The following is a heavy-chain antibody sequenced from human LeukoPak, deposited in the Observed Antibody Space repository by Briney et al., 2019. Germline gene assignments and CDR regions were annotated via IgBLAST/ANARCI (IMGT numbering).Heavy chain of an antibody. V-gene: IGHV1-18*01. J-gene: IGHJ3*02. D-gene: IGHD1-26*01. CDR2: ISAYNGNT. Sequence: ASVKVSCKASGYTFTSYGISWVRQAPGQGLEWRGWISAYNGNTNYAQKFQGRVTITADESTSTGYMELSSLRSEDTAVYYCASDRGGGSYDSGAFDIWGQGTMVTVSS. CDR1: GYTFTSYG. CDR3: ASDRGGGSYDSGAFDI.